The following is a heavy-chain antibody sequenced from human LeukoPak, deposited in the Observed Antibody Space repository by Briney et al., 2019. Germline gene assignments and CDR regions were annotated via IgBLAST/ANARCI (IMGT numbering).Heavy chain of an antibody. V-gene: IGHV1-2*02. CDR1: GYTFTDYS. J-gene: IGHJ6*02. CDR2: MNPNSGGT. Sequence: ASVTVSCKASGYTFTDYSLHWVRQAPGQGLEWMGWMNPNSGGTNYAQQFQGRVTMTRDTSISTAYMELSRLRSDDTAVYYCARRDCRSTSCYNANYGLDVWGQGTTVTVSS. CDR3: ARRDCRSTSCYNANYGLDV. D-gene: IGHD2-2*02.